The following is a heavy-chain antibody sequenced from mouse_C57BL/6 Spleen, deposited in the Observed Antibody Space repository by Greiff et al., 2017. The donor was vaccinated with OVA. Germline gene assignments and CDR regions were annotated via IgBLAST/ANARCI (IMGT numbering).Heavy chain of an antibody. Sequence: QVQLQQPGAELVMPGASVKLSCKASGYTFTSYWMHWVKQRPGQGLEWIGEIDPCDSYTNYNEKFKGKSTLTVDKSSSTAYMQISSLTSEDSAVYYCARLATTVVDVAMDYWGQGTSVTVSS. CDR1: GYTFTSYW. CDR3: ARLATTVVDVAMDY. J-gene: IGHJ4*01. V-gene: IGHV1-69*01. D-gene: IGHD1-1*01. CDR2: IDPCDSYT.